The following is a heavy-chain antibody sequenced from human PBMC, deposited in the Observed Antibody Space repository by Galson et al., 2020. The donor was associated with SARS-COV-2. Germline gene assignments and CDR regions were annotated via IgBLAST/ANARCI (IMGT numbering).Heavy chain of an antibody. D-gene: IGHD1-20*01. V-gene: IGHV3-33*06. CDR2: IWYDGSNK. CDR3: AKDSSYNWNRNWFDP. CDR1: GFTFSSYG. Sequence: GESLKISCAASGFTFSSYGMHWVRQAPGKGLEWVAVIWYDGSNKYYADSVKGRFTISRDNSKNTLYLQMNSLRAEDTAVYYCAKDSSYNWNRNWFDPWGQGTLVTVSS. J-gene: IGHJ5*02.